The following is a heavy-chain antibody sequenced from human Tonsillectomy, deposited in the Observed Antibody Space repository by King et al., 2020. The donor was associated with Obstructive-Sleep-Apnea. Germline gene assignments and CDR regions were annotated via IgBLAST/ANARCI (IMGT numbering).Heavy chain of an antibody. V-gene: IGHV4-31*03. CDR3: ARGYCSSTSCKFDP. CDR2: IYYNGST. CDR1: GGSINSGGYY. J-gene: IGHJ5*02. D-gene: IGHD2-2*01. Sequence: VQLQESGPGLVKPLQTLSLTCTVSGGSINSGGYYWSWIRQHPGKGLEWIGYIYYNGSTYYNPSLKSRLAISLDTSNNQFSLKLSSVTAADTAVYYCARGYCSSTSCKFDPWGQGTLVTVSS.